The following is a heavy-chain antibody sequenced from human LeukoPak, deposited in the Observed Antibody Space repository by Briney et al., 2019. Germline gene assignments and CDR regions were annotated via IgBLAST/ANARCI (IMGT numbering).Heavy chain of an antibody. J-gene: IGHJ4*02. V-gene: IGHV4-34*01. CDR2: INHSGST. D-gene: IGHD4-17*01. CDR3: ARKNRSTVRFDY. CDR1: GGSFSGYY. Sequence: SETLSLTCAVYGGSFSGYYWSWIRQPPGKGLEWIGEINHSGSTNYNPSLKSRATISVDTSKNQFSLKLSSVTAADTAVYYCARKNRSTVRFDYWGQGTLVTVSS.